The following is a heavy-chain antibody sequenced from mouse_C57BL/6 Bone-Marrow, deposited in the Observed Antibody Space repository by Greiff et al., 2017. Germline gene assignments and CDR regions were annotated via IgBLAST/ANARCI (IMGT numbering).Heavy chain of an antibody. CDR2: INPGSGGT. Sequence: VQLQPSGAELVRPGTSVKVSCKASGYAFTNYLIEWVKQRPGQGLEWIGVINPGSGGTNYNEKFKGKATLTADKSSSTAYMQLSSLTSEDSAVYFCAREGGLYYFDYWGQGTTLTVSS. J-gene: IGHJ2*01. CDR3: AREGGLYYFDY. V-gene: IGHV1-54*01. D-gene: IGHD6-2*01. CDR1: GYAFTNYL.